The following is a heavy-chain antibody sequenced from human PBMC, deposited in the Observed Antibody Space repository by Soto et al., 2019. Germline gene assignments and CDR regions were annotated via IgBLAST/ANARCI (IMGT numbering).Heavy chain of an antibody. J-gene: IGHJ4*02. D-gene: IGHD6-13*01. V-gene: IGHV4-39*01. CDR2: IYYSGST. CDR3: ARQGYSSSWSSFEY. Sequence: SETLSLTCTVSGGSISSSSYYWGWIRQPPGKGLEWIGSIYYSGSTYYNPSLKSRVTISVDTSKNQFSLKLSSVTAADTAVYYCARQGYSSSWSSFEYWGQGTLVTVSS. CDR1: GGSISSSSYY.